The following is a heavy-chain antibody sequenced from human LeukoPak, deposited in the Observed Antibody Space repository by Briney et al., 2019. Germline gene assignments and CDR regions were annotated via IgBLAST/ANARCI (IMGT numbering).Heavy chain of an antibody. CDR1: GYTFTGYY. D-gene: IGHD6-13*01. CDR3: ARVLKIAAAGPGGAFDI. Sequence: GASVKVSCKASGYTFTGYYMHWVRQAPGQGLEWMGWINPNSGGTNYAQKFQGRVTMTRDTSISTAYMELSRLRSDDTAVYYCARVLKIAAAGPGGAFDIWGQGTMVTVSS. CDR2: INPNSGGT. V-gene: IGHV1-2*02. J-gene: IGHJ3*02.